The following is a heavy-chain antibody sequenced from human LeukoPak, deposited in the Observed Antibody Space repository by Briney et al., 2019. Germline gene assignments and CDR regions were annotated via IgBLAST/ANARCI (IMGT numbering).Heavy chain of an antibody. CDR1: GYTFTSYH. CDR2: INPSGGTT. D-gene: IGHD5-18*01. J-gene: IGHJ4*02. V-gene: IGHV1-46*01. CDR3: ARQWTGGYSYLYYFDY. Sequence: ASVKVSCKASGYTFTSYHMHWVRQAPGQGLEWMGIINPSGGTTNYAQKFRGRVTMTRDMSTSTVYMELSSLRSEDTAVYYCARQWTGGYSYLYYFDYWGQGTLVTVSS.